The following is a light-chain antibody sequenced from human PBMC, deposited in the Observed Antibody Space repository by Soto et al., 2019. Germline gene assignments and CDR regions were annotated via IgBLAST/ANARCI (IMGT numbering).Light chain of an antibody. CDR3: QQYGSSPRT. V-gene: IGKV3-20*01. Sequence: EIVMTQSPATLSVSPGERATLSCRASQSISGSYLAWYQQKPGQAPRLLIYGASGRATDIPDRFSGSGSGTDFALTISRLEPEDFAVYYCQQYGSSPRTFGQGTKVDIK. CDR1: QSISGSY. CDR2: GAS. J-gene: IGKJ1*01.